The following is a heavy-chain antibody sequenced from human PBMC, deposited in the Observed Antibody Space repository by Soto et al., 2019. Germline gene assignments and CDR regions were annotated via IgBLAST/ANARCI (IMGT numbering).Heavy chain of an antibody. J-gene: IGHJ4*02. CDR3: AGDSGKSDYAFDF. CDR1: GGTVSSYT. CDR2: IIPLLGRA. Sequence: QVQLVQSGAEVKKPGSSVKVSCEASGGTVSSYTLNWVRQAPGQGLEWMGRIIPLLGRATYSGKFQGRVTITANKSTSTAYMDLSSLRSEDTAVYFCAGDSGKSDYAFDFWGQGTLVTVSS. V-gene: IGHV1-69*08. D-gene: IGHD4-17*01.